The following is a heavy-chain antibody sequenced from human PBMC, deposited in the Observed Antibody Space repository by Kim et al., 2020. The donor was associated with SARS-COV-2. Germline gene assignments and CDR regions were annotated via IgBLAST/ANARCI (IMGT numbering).Heavy chain of an antibody. CDR1: GYTFTDYG. D-gene: IGHD2-2*02. Sequence: ASVKVSCKASGYTFTDYGISWVRQAPGQGLEWMGWISVYNGDIKYPQNFQGRVTVTTETSTSTAYMELRSLRSDYTAVYYCARDESKYCSRTGCYSGYYYYGMVVWGEGTTRTVSS. CDR3: ARDESKYCSRTGCYSGYYYYGMVV. CDR2: ISVYNGDI. J-gene: IGHJ6*04. V-gene: IGHV1-18*04.